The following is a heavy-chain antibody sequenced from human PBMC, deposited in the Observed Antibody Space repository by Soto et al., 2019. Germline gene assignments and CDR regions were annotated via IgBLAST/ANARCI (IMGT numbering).Heavy chain of an antibody. CDR2: IYYSGST. J-gene: IGHJ4*02. CDR3: ARHNGDYYVY. D-gene: IGHD4-17*01. CDR1: GGSISSSSYY. V-gene: IGHV4-39*01. Sequence: SETLSLTCTVSGGSISSSSYYWGWIRQPPGKGLEWIGSIYYSGSTYYNPSLKSRVTISVDTSKNQFSLKLSSVTAADTAVYYCARHNGDYYVYWGQGTLVTVSS.